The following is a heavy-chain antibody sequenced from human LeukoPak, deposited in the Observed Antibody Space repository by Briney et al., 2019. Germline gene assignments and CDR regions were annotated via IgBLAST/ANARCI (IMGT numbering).Heavy chain of an antibody. J-gene: IGHJ4*02. V-gene: IGHV1-3*01. CDR2: INAGNGNT. D-gene: IGHD1-1*01. CDR3: ARERVSPHWFDY. Sequence: ASVKVSCKASGYTFTDYSMHWVRQAPGQRLEWMGWINAGNGNTRYSQRFQGRVTLTRDTSASTSYMELSSLTSEDTAVYYCARERVSPHWFDYWGQGTLVTVSS. CDR1: GYTFTDYS.